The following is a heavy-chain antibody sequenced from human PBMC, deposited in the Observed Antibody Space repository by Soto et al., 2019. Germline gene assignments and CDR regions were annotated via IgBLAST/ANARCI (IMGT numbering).Heavy chain of an antibody. CDR1: CGSISSSSYY. J-gene: IGHJ3*02. CDR2: IYYTGST. Sequence: KPSETLSVTCTVPCGSISSSSYYWDWIRQPPGKGLEWIVNIYYTGSTYYNPSLKSRVTISVDTSKNQFSLKLNSMTAADTAVYYCARRPAGYSGNYHAFDIWGQVTIVIVSS. CDR3: ARRPAGYSGNYHAFDI. D-gene: IGHD1-26*01. V-gene: IGHV4-39*01.